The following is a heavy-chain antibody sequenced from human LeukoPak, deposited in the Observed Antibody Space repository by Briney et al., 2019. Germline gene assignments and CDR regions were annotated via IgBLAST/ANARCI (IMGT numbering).Heavy chain of an antibody. V-gene: IGHV4-59*01. Sequence: KPSETLSLTCTVSGDSISSYYWSWIRQPPGKGLEWIGYIYYSGSTNYNPSLKSRVTISVDTSKNQFSLKLSSVTAADTAVYYCARASLLWFGESDNWFDPWGQGTLVTVSS. CDR3: ARASLLWFGESDNWFDP. D-gene: IGHD3-10*01. J-gene: IGHJ5*02. CDR1: GDSISSYY. CDR2: IYYSGST.